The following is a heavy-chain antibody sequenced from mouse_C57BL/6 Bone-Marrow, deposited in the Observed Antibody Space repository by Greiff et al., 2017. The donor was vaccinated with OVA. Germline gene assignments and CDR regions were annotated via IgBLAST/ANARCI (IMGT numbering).Heavy chain of an antibody. D-gene: IGHD2-4*01. CDR1: GYTFTNYW. J-gene: IGHJ2*01. CDR2: IYTGGGYT. CDR3: AILARYDYDEGFDY. V-gene: IGHV1-63*01. Sequence: QVQLQQSGAELVRPGTSVKMSCKASGYTFTNYWIGWAKQRPGHGLEWIGDIYTGGGYTNYNEKLKGKATLHAAKSSSTNYMQFRSLTSEDSAIYYCAILARYDYDEGFDYWGQGTTLTVSS.